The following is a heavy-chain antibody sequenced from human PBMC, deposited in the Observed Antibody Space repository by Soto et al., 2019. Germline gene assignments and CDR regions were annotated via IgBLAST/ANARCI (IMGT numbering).Heavy chain of an antibody. CDR3: ARDFYDSVGYTWFDS. J-gene: IGHJ5*01. CDR1: GDTSTSYY. Sequence: QVQLQESGPGLVKPSETLSLSCTVSGDTSTSYYWGWIRQAAGKGLEWIGHIHNSGTSTHNPSLNGRVTISIDMSKKQFSMKLTSLSSADTAVYYCARDFYDSVGYTWFDSWSQGTLVTVYS. CDR2: IHNSGTS. D-gene: IGHD3-22*01. V-gene: IGHV4-59*01.